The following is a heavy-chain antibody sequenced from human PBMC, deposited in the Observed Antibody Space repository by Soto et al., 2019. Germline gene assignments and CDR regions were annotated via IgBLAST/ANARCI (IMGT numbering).Heavy chain of an antibody. CDR3: VSQRTSVLTQAYFDY. D-gene: IGHD2-8*01. CDR2: VYYRGRS. J-gene: IGHJ4*02. V-gene: IGHV4-39*01. CDR1: GGSVSNSNYY. Sequence: SETLSLICTVSGGSVSNSNYYWGWIRQSPGKGLEWIGSVYYRGRSYSKSSVKSRVTISVDTSKNQFSLNLNSVTASDTAVYYCVSQRTSVLTQAYFDYWGPGALVTVSS.